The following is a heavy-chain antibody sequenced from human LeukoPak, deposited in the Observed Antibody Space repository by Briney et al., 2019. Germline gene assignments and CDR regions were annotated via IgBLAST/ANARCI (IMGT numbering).Heavy chain of an antibody. J-gene: IGHJ6*03. CDR2: ISAYNGNT. CDR1: GYTFTGYY. V-gene: IGHV1-18*04. CDR3: AGVFMWDSSSYYYYYMDA. D-gene: IGHD6-13*01. Sequence: ASVKVSCKASGYTFTGYYMHWVRQAPGQGLEWMGWISAYNGNTNYAQKLQGRVTMTTDTSTSTAYMELRSLRSDDTAVYYCAGVFMWDSSSYYYYYMDAWGKGTTVTISS.